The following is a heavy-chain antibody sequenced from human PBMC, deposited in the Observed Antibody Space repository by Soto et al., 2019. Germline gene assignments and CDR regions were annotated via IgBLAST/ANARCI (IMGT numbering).Heavy chain of an antibody. Sequence: SHTLSLTCAISGYSVSSNSAALNWIRQSPSRGLEWLGRTYYRSKWYNDYAVSVKSRITINPDTSKNQFSLQLNSVTPEDTAVYYCARGESISVAWFDYWGQGTLVTVSS. D-gene: IGHD6-19*01. CDR2: TYYRSKWYN. J-gene: IGHJ4*02. CDR1: GYSVSSNSAA. V-gene: IGHV6-1*01. CDR3: ARGESISVAWFDY.